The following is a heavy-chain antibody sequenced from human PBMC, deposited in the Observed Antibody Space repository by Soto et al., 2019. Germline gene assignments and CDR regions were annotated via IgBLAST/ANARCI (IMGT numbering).Heavy chain of an antibody. CDR1: GYSFTNYG. V-gene: IGHV1-18*01. CDR2: ISAYNGNT. J-gene: IGHJ6*03. Sequence: QDQLVQSGVEVKKPGASVKVSCKASGYSFTNYGITWVRQAPGQGFEWMGWISAYNGNTNYAQKFQGRVTMTTDASTSTGYLELGSLRSDDTAVYYCARDRGVAPPVAGNTHYYYYMDVWGKGTTVTVSS. D-gene: IGHD6-19*01. CDR3: ARDRGVAPPVAGNTHYYYYMDV.